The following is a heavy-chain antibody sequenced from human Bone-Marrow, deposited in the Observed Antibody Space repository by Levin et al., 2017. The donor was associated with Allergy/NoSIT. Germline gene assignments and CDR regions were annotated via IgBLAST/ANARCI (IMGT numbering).Heavy chain of an antibody. CDR3: ARDFGYGTTRCRKYFDS. CDR1: GFIFTNYY. Sequence: GESLKISCEASGFIFTNYYMFWVRQGPGKGLMWVARISHNGRDTLYADSVKGRFTISRDNAKNTLYLQMNSLRVEDTAVYYCARDFGYGTTRCRKYFDSWGQGTLVTVSS. J-gene: IGHJ4*02. D-gene: IGHD6-13*01. CDR2: ISHNGRDT. V-gene: IGHV3-74*01.